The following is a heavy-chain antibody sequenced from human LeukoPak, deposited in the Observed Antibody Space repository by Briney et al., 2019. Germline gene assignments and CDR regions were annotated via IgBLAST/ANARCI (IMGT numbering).Heavy chain of an antibody. CDR2: MNSDGSAT. Sequence: GGSLRLSCAASGFSFSNYCMHWVRQAPGKGLVWVTRMNSDGSATDYADSLQGRFTISRDNAKNTLYLQMDSRRSRDPDMYFCAKGANYFDSWGQGTLVTVSS. V-gene: IGHV3-74*01. J-gene: IGHJ4*02. CDR1: GFSFSNYC. CDR3: AKGANYFDS.